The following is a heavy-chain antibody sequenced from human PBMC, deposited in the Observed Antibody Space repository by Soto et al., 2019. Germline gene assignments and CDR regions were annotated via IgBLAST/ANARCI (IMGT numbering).Heavy chain of an antibody. CDR2: IYYSGST. CDR1: GGSISSSSYY. J-gene: IGHJ3*02. D-gene: IGHD4-17*01. CDR3: ARWVPLTPTVTTAYDAFDI. Sequence: QLQLQESGPGLVKPSETLSLTCTVSGGSISSSSYYWGWIRQPPGKGLEWIGSIYYSGSTYYNPTLKSRVTISVDTAKNQFSLKLSSVTAADTAVYYCARWVPLTPTVTTAYDAFDIWGQGKMVTGSS. V-gene: IGHV4-39*01.